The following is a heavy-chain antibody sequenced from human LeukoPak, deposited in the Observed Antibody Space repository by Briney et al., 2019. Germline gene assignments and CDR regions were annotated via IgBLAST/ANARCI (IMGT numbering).Heavy chain of an antibody. CDR2: IIPILGIA. Sequence: SVKVSCKASGGTFSSYAISWVRQAPGQGLEWMGRIIPILGIANYAQKFQGRVTITADKSTSTAYMELSSLRSEDTAVYYCAKRRRIQLWPGDYFDYWGQGTLVTVSS. CDR3: AKRRRIQLWPGDYFDY. J-gene: IGHJ4*02. CDR1: GGTFSSYA. V-gene: IGHV1-69*04. D-gene: IGHD5-18*01.